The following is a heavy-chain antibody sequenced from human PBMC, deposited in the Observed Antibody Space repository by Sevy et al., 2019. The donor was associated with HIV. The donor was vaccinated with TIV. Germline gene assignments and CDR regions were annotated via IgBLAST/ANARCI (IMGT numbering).Heavy chain of an antibody. D-gene: IGHD2-2*01. V-gene: IGHV3-23*01. CDR2: ISGNGGYT. Sequence: GGSLRLSCAASGFTFSSYAMSWVRQAPWKGLEWVSVISGNGGYTYYADSVKGRFTISRDTSKNTLYLQMNSLRAEDTAVYYCAKGSTSSSEVGYFDYWGQGTLVTVSS. CDR3: AKGSTSSSEVGYFDY. CDR1: GFTFSSYA. J-gene: IGHJ4*02.